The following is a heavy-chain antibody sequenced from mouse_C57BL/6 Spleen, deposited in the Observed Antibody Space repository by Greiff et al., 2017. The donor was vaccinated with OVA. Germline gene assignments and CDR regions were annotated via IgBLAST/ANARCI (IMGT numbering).Heavy chain of an antibody. CDR2: IYPGSGST. CDR1: GYTFTSYW. D-gene: IGHD2-4*01. CDR3: ARSGDYDRNAMDY. Sequence: VKLQQSGAELVKPGASVKMSCKASGYTFTSYWITWVKQRPGQGLEWIGDIYPGSGSTNYNEKFKSKATLTVDTSSSTAYMQLSSLTSEDSAVYYCARSGDYDRNAMDYWGQGTSVTVSS. V-gene: IGHV1-55*01. J-gene: IGHJ4*01.